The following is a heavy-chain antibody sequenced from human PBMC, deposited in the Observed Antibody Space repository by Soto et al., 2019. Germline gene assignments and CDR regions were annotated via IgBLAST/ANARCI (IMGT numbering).Heavy chain of an antibody. D-gene: IGHD3-16*01. J-gene: IGHJ5*02. CDR2: INPSGGST. Sequence: QVQLVQSGAEVKKPGASVKVSCKASGYTFSSYHMHWVRQAPGQGLEWMGIINPSGGSTSYAQQSQSRVTMNRDTSTSTVYMELSSLRSEDTAVYYCVRDSGGVTSNWFDPWGQGTLVTVSS. CDR3: VRDSGGVTSNWFDP. V-gene: IGHV1-46*03. CDR1: GYTFSSYH.